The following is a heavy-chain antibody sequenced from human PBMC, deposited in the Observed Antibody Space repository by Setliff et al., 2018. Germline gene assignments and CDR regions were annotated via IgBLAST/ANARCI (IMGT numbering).Heavy chain of an antibody. CDR3: ARDPLTTNRRRAFDI. D-gene: IGHD4-17*01. CDR2: IYPGDSDT. CDR1: GYSFTNYW. Sequence: GESLKISCKGSGYSFTNYWIGWVRQMPGKGLEWMGIIYPGDSDTRYSPSFQGQVTISADKSISIAYLQWSSLKASDTAVYYCARDPLTTNRRRAFDIWGQGTMVTVSS. J-gene: IGHJ3*02. V-gene: IGHV5-51*01.